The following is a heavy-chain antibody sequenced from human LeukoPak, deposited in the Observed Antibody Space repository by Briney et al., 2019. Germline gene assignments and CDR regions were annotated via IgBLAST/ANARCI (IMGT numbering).Heavy chain of an antibody. V-gene: IGHV3-11*01. D-gene: IGHD4-17*01. CDR3: ASRRDYGPPGP. Sequence: GGSLRLSCAASGFSFSDYYMSWIRQAPGKGLEWVSYISSSGSTIYYADSVKGRFTISRDNAKNSLYLQMNGLRAEDTAVYYCASRRDYGPPGPWGQGTLVTVSS. CDR1: GFSFSDYY. CDR2: ISSSGSTI. J-gene: IGHJ5*02.